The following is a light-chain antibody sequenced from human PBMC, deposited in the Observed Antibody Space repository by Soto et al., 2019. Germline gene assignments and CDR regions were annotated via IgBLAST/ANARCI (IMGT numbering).Light chain of an antibody. V-gene: IGLV1-51*01. CDR2: DSN. Sequence: QSVLTQPPSVSAAPGQKGTISCSGSSSNIGNNFVSWYQQLPGTAPKLLIYDSNMRPSGIPDRFSGSKSGTSATLGITGLQTGDEADYYCGTWDSSLSAGVFGGGTKVTVL. CDR3: GTWDSSLSAGV. J-gene: IGLJ2*01. CDR1: SSNIGNNF.